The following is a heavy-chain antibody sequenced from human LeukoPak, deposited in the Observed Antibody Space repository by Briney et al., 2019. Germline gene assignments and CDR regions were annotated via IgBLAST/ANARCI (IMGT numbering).Heavy chain of an antibody. D-gene: IGHD1-20*01. CDR3: ARDVNWNYCDY. V-gene: IGHV3-23*01. J-gene: IGHJ4*01. CDR1: GFTFSSHG. Sequence: PGGTLRLSCAASGFTFSSHGMSWVRQAPGKGLEWVSTISGSGDYTYYADSVKGRFTISRDNSKNTLYPQMNSLRAEDTAVYYCARDVNWNYCDYWGHGTLVTVSS. CDR2: ISGSGDYT.